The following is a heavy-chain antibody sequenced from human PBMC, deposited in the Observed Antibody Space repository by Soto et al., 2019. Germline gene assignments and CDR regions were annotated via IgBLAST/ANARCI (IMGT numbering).Heavy chain of an antibody. CDR3: ARDPSGEVVPAASDS. V-gene: IGHV1-18*01. J-gene: IGHJ4*02. D-gene: IGHD2-2*01. CDR2: IGPYNGKT. CDR1: GYIFSNYG. Sequence: QVHLVQSGAEVKKPGASVKVSCKASGYIFSNYGVTWVRQAPGQGLEWMGWIGPYNGKTDYAQNFQGRVTMTADTSTSTAYMELRSLRSDDPAVYYCARDPSGEVVPAASDSWGQGTLVTVSS.